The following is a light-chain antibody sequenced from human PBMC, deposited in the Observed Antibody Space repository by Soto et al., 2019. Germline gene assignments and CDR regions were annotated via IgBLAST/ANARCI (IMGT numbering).Light chain of an antibody. CDR2: DVS. CDR3: SSYTSSRGV. J-gene: IGLJ2*01. CDR1: SSDVGGYNS. V-gene: IGLV2-14*01. Sequence: QSALTQPASVSGSPGQSITISCTGTSSDVGGYNSVSWYQQHPGKAPKLMIYDVSNRPSGVSNRFSGSKSGNTASLTISGVQAEDEADYYCSSYTSSRGVFGGGTQLTVL.